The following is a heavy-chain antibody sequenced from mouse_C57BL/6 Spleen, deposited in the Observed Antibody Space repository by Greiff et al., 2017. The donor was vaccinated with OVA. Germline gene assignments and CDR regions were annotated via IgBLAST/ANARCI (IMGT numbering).Heavy chain of an antibody. J-gene: IGHJ2*01. CDR1: GFNIKNTY. V-gene: IGHV14-3*01. CDR3: APYDYEGTFDY. CDR2: IDPANGNT. Sequence: VQLQQSVAELVRPGASVKLSCTASGFNIKNTYMHCVKQRPEQGLEWIGRIDPANGNTKYAPKFQGKATITADTSSNTAYLQLSSLTSEDTAIYYCAPYDYEGTFDYWGQGTTLTVSS. D-gene: IGHD2-4*01.